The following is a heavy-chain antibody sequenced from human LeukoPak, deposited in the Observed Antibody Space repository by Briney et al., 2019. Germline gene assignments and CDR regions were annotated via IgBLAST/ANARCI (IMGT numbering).Heavy chain of an antibody. CDR2: ISYDGSNK. CDR1: GFTFSSYA. Sequence: GSLRLSCAASGFTFSSYAMHWVRQAPGKGLEWVAVISYDGSNKYYADSVKGRFTISRDNSKNTLYLQMNSLRAEDTAVYYCARDGYNSWDYFDYWGQGTLVTVSS. D-gene: IGHD5-24*01. V-gene: IGHV3-30-3*01. J-gene: IGHJ4*02. CDR3: ARDGYNSWDYFDY.